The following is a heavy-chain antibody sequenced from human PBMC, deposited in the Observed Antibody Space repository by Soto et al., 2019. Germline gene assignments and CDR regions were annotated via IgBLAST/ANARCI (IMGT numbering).Heavy chain of an antibody. CDR2: IYYSGST. V-gene: IGHV4-31*03. D-gene: IGHD6-6*01. Sequence: SETLSLTCTVSGGSISSGGYYWSWIRQHPGKGLEWIGYIYYSGSTYYNPSLKSRVTISVDTSKNQFSLKLSSVTTADTAVYYCARGLSSSSGADYWGQGTLVTVSS. J-gene: IGHJ4*02. CDR3: ARGLSSSSGADY. CDR1: GGSISSGGYY.